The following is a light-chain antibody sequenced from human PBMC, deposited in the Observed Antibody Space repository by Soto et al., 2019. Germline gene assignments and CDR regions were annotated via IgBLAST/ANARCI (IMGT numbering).Light chain of an antibody. J-gene: IGLJ1*01. V-gene: IGLV2-14*01. CDR2: EVT. Sequence: SVLTQPASVSGSPGHSITISCTGTRRDVGGYNYVSWYQQYPGKSPKLLIYEVTHRPSGVSNRFSGSKSGNTASLTISGLQAEDEADYYCSSYTISNTLPFVFGTGTKVTVL. CDR3: SSYTISNTLPFV. CDR1: RRDVGGYNY.